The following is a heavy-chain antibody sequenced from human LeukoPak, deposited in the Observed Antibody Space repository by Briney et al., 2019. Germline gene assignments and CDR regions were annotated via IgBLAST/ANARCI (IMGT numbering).Heavy chain of an antibody. CDR3: ATMGVSGSFYYFDY. CDR2: ISSSSSYI. Sequence: TGGSLRLSCGASGFTFSSYSMNWVRQAPGKGLEWVSSISSSSSYIYYADSVKGRFTISRDNAKNSLYLQMNSLRAEDTAVYYCATMGVSGSFYYFDYWGQGTLVTVSS. D-gene: IGHD1-26*01. V-gene: IGHV3-21*01. CDR1: GFTFSSYS. J-gene: IGHJ4*02.